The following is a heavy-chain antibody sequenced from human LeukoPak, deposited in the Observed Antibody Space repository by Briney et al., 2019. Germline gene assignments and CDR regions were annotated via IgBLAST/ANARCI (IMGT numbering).Heavy chain of an antibody. CDR2: TYSGGST. Sequence: PGGSLRLSCAASGFTVSSNYMSWVRQAPGKGLEWVSLTYSGGSTYYADSVKGRFTISRDNSKTTLYLQMNSLRAEDTAVYYCARSWGFTYYFDYWGQGTLVTVSS. CDR1: GFTVSSNY. D-gene: IGHD3-10*01. CDR3: ARSWGFTYYFDY. J-gene: IGHJ4*02. V-gene: IGHV3-66*01.